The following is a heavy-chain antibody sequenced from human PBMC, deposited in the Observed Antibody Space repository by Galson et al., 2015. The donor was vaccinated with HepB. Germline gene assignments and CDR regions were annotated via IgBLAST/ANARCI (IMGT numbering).Heavy chain of an antibody. V-gene: IGHV3-21*01. Sequence: LRLSCAASGFTFRSYSMNWVRQAPGKGLEWVSSISSSGSYTYYADSVEGRFTISRDNAKNSLYLQMNSLRADDTAVYYCARGPGLEFDYWGQGTLVTVSS. J-gene: IGHJ4*02. D-gene: IGHD5/OR15-5a*01. CDR3: ARGPGLEFDY. CDR2: ISSSGSYT. CDR1: GFTFRSYS.